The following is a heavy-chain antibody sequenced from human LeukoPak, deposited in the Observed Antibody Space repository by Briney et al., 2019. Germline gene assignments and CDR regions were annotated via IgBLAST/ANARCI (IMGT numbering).Heavy chain of an antibody. CDR3: ARNLAMTGDFDN. V-gene: IGHV1-8*01. Sequence: GSSVKVSCKTSGYTFTSYDINWVRQAPGQGLEWLGWMNPNNGRTRYAQTFQGGVTMTRDTSISTAYMELRSLRSEDTAVYYCARNLAMTGDFDNWGQGTLVTVSS. CDR2: MNPNNGRT. D-gene: IGHD2-2*01. CDR1: GYTFTSYD. J-gene: IGHJ4*02.